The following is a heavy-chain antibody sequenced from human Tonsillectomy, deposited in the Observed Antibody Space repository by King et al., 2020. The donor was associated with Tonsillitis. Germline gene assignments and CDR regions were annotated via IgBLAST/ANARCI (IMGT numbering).Heavy chain of an antibody. CDR3: ARGGGSPHAGLAV. CDR1: GGTFSSYD. CDR2: IIPIFGTS. Sequence: QLVQSGAEVKKPGSSVKVSCKASGGTFSSYDITWVRQAPGQGLEWMGGIIPIFGTSNYAQKLQGRVTNTADESTSTAYMELSSLRSEDTAVYYCARGGGSPHAGLAVWGQGTTVIVSS. J-gene: IGHJ6*02. V-gene: IGHV1-69*01. D-gene: IGHD2-15*01.